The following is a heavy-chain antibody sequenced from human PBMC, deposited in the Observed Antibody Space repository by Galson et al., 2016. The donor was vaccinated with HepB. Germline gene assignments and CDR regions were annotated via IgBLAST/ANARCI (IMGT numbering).Heavy chain of an antibody. CDR2: ISAYNGNT. V-gene: IGHV1-18*04. D-gene: IGHD3-3*01. J-gene: IGHJ6*03. CDR3: ARTYFDFWSGYDTDYYYYMDV. CDR1: GYTFNRYG. Sequence: SVKVSCKASGYTFNRYGITWVRQAPGQGLEWMGWISAYNGNTNHAQQLQGRVTMTTDTSTSTAYMELRSLRSDDTAVYYCARTYFDFWSGYDTDYYYYMDVWGKGTTVTVPS.